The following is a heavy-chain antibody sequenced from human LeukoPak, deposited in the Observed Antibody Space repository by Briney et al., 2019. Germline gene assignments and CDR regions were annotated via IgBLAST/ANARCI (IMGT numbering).Heavy chain of an antibody. Sequence: GGSLRLSCAASGFTFSSYEMNRVRQAPGKGLEWVSYISSSGSTIYYADSVKGRFTISRDNAKNSLYLQMNSLRAEDTAVYYCAREVVLRYFDRWGQGTLVTVSS. CDR3: AREVVLRYFDR. CDR1: GFTFSSYE. V-gene: IGHV3-48*03. J-gene: IGHJ4*02. CDR2: ISSSGSTI. D-gene: IGHD3-9*01.